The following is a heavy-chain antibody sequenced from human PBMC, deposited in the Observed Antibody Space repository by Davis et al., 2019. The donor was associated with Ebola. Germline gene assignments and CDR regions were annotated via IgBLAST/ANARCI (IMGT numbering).Heavy chain of an antibody. D-gene: IGHD3-10*01. CDR1: GDSVTNAAYS. J-gene: IGHJ4*02. Sequence: MPSETLSPTCAVSGDSVTNAAYSWNWIRQPSGKGLEWIGNVFYSGAFYYNPSLQSRVSMSVDASKNEFSLKLASMTAADTAVYYCVVNLLGSGSFYFDYWGQGSLVNVSS. CDR2: VFYSGAF. V-gene: IGHV4-30-2*02. CDR3: VVNLLGSGSFYFDY.